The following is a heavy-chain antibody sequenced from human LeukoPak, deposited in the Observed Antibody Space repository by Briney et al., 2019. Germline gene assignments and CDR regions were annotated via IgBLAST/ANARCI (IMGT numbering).Heavy chain of an antibody. V-gene: IGHV3-20*04. CDR1: GFTFDDYG. CDR3: ARDQDAAARYYYYYYYMDV. Sequence: SGGSLRLSCAASGFTFDDYGMSWVRQAPGKGLEWVSGINWNGGSTGYADSVKGRFTISRDNAKNSLYLQMNSLRAEDTALYYCARDQDAAARYYYYYYYMDVWGKGATVTVS. D-gene: IGHD6-6*01. CDR2: INWNGGST. J-gene: IGHJ6*03.